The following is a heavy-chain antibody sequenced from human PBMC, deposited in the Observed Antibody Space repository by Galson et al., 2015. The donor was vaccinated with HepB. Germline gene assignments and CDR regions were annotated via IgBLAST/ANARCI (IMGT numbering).Heavy chain of an antibody. CDR1: GYTFTSYY. D-gene: IGHD3-10*01. CDR2: INPSGGST. CDR3: ARVTRRHYGSGSPYYYGMDV. J-gene: IGHJ6*02. V-gene: IGHV1-46*04. Sequence: SVKVSCKASGYTFTSYYMHWVRQAPGQGLEWMGIINPSGGSTSYARKLQGRVTMTRDTSTSTVYMELSSLRSEDTAVYYCARVTRRHYGSGSPYYYGMDVWGQGTTVTVSS.